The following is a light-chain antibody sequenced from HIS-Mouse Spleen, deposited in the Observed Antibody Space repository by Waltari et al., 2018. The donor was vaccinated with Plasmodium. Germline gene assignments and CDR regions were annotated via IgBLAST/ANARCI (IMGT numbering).Light chain of an antibody. J-gene: IGLJ3*02. Sequence: SYELTQPPSVSVSQGQTARLTCSGDALPNKYAYWYQQKSGQAPVLVIYEDSKRPSGIPERFSGSSSGTMATLTISGAQVEDEADYYCYSTDSSGNHRVFGGGTKLTVL. CDR2: EDS. V-gene: IGLV3-10*01. CDR3: YSTDSSGNHRV. CDR1: ALPNKY.